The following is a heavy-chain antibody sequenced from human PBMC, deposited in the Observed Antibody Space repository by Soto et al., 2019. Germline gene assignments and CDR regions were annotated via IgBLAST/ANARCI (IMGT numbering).Heavy chain of an antibody. CDR2: IIPIFGTA. J-gene: IGHJ5*02. Sequence: QVQLVQSGAEVKKPGSSVKVSCKASGGTFSSYAISWVRQAPGQGLEWMGGIIPIFGTANYAQKFQGRVTITADESTSTAYMELGSLRSEDTAVYYCASQYDILTGYLRGRFDPWGQGTLVTVSS. CDR3: ASQYDILTGYLRGRFDP. CDR1: GGTFSSYA. V-gene: IGHV1-69*12. D-gene: IGHD3-9*01.